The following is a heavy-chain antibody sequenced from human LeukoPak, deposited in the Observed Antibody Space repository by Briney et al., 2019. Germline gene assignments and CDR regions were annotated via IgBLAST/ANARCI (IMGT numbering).Heavy chain of an antibody. V-gene: IGHV3-33*01. CDR3: ARDALLYGSGSYSSFFDY. J-gene: IGHJ4*02. CDR1: GFTFSTYG. CDR2: IWYDGSNK. D-gene: IGHD3-10*01. Sequence: PGMSLRLSCAASGFTFSTYGMHWVRQAPGKGLEWVAVIWYDGSNKYYADSVKGRFTISRDNSKNTLYLQMNSLRAEDTAVYCCARDALLYGSGSYSSFFDYWGQGTLVSVSS.